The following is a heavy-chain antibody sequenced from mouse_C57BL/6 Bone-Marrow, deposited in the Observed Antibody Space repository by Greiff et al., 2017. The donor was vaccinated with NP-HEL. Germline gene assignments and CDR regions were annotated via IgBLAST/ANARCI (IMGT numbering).Heavy chain of an antibody. J-gene: IGHJ2*01. CDR3: ARRADEDFDY. CDR2: IDPSDSYT. Sequence: VQLQQPGAELVKPGASVKLSCKASGYTFTSYWMQWVKQRPGQGLEWIGEIDPSDSYTNYNQKFKGKATLTVDTSSSTAYMQLSSLTAEDSALYYCARRADEDFDYWGQGTTLTVSS. CDR1: GYTFTSYW. D-gene: IGHD3-3*01. V-gene: IGHV1-50*01.